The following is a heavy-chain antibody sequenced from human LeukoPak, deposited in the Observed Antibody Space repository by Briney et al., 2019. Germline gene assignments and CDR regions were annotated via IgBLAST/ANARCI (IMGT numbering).Heavy chain of an antibody. J-gene: IGHJ4*02. Sequence: SGGSLRLSCAASGFTFSSYAMSWVRQAPGKGLEWVSAISGSGGSTYYADSVKGRFTISRDNSKNTLYLQMNSLRAEDTAVYYCAKVRRGLWFRELAYFDYWGQGTLVTVSS. V-gene: IGHV3-23*01. CDR2: ISGSGGST. D-gene: IGHD3-10*01. CDR3: AKVRRGLWFRELAYFDY. CDR1: GFTFSSYA.